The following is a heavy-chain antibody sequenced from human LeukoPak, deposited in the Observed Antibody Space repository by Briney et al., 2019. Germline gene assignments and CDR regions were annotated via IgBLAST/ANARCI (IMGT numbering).Heavy chain of an antibody. Sequence: ASVKVSCKASGYTFTSYGISWVRQAPGQGLEWMGWISAYNGNTNYAQKFQGRVTVTADTSTSTAYMEVWSLRPDDTAVYYCARSGRGTYYYFDWWGQGTLVTVPS. CDR2: ISAYNGNT. V-gene: IGHV1-18*01. J-gene: IGHJ4*02. CDR3: ARSGRGTYYYFDW. D-gene: IGHD1-26*01. CDR1: GYTFTSYG.